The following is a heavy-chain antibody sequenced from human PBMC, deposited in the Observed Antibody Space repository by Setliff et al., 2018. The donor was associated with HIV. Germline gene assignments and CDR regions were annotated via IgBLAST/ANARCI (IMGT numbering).Heavy chain of an antibody. CDR1: GDSISSGTYY. V-gene: IGHV4-61*02. D-gene: IGHD5-12*01. CDR3: ARDPPGYGGSNDY. CDR2: IYSSGST. J-gene: IGHJ4*02. Sequence: PSETLSLTCTVSGDSISSGTYYWSWIRQPAGKGLEWIGRIYSSGSTNYNPSLESRVTISVDTSKNHFSLKLTSVTAADTAVYYCARDPPGYGGSNDYWGQGMLVTVSS.